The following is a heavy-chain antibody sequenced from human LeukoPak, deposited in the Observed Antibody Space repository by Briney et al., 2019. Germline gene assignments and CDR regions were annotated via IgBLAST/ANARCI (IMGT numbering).Heavy chain of an antibody. CDR2: ISYDGSNK. D-gene: IGHD1-26*01. J-gene: IGHJ4*02. CDR3: AKDQVVGATIFDY. V-gene: IGHV3-30-3*01. CDR1: GFTFSSYA. Sequence: GGSLRLSCAASGFTFSSYAMHWVRQAPGKGLEWVAVISYDGSNKYYADSVKGRFTISRDNSKNTLYLQMNSLRAEDTAVYYCAKDQVVGATIFDYWGQGTLVTVSS.